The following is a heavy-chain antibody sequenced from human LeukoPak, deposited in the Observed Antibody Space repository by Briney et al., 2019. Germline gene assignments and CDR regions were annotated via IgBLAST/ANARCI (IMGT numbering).Heavy chain of an antibody. J-gene: IGHJ4*02. CDR2: INPHTGAA. V-gene: IGHV1-2*02. Sequence: ASVKATCKVSGYTFIENYIHWVRQVPGQGLEWMGLINPHTGAANYSQKFQGRVTMTRDTSISTAYMHLTRLKFDDTAVYYCARGKSGYSPWGEGTPVTVSS. D-gene: IGHD3-3*01. CDR3: ARGKSGYSP. CDR1: GYTFIENY.